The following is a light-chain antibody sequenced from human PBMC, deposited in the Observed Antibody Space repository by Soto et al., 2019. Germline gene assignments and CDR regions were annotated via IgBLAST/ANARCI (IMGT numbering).Light chain of an antibody. CDR2: KTS. J-gene: IGKJ2*01. Sequence: DIVLTQAPLSSPVTLGQPASISCRSSQSLVHRDGNTYLSWLQQRLGQPPRLLIYKTSIRFSGVPDRFSGSGAGTDFTLKINRVEAEDVAIYYCMQITQSPYTFGQGTKLEIK. V-gene: IGKV2-24*01. CDR1: QSLVHRDGNTY. CDR3: MQITQSPYT.